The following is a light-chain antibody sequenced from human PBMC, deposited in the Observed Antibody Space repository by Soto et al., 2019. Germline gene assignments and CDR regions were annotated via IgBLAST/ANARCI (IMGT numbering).Light chain of an antibody. J-gene: IGKJ1*01. Sequence: EIVMTQSPATLSVYTGERATLSCRASQSVSSILAWYQQKPGQAPRLLIYGASTRATGIPARFSGSGSGTEFTLTISSLQSEDFAVYYCQQYNNWPWTFGQGTKV. CDR3: QQYNNWPWT. V-gene: IGKV3-15*01. CDR2: GAS. CDR1: QSVSSI.